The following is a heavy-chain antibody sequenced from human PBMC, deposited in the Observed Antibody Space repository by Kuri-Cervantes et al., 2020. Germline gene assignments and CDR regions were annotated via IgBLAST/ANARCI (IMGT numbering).Heavy chain of an antibody. V-gene: IGHV3-23*01. D-gene: IGHD2-21*02. CDR3: AKARIAYCGGDCYSYYYYGMDV. J-gene: IGHJ6*02. Sequence: GGSLRLSCAASGFTFSSQAMSWVRQAPGKGLEWVSAISGSGGSTYYADSVKGRFTISRDNSKNTLYLQMNSLRAEDTAVYYCAKARIAYCGGDCYSYYYYGMDVWGQGTTVTVSS. CDR2: ISGSGGST. CDR1: GFTFSSQA.